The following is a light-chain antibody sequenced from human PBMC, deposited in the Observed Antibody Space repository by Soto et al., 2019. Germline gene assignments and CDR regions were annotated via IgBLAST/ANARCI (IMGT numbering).Light chain of an antibody. V-gene: IGKV3-11*01. CDR1: QSVGSY. Sequence: EIVLTQSPATLSLSPGDRATLSCRASQSVGSYLGWYQQRPGQAPRLLIYDASNRATGIPARFSGSGSGTDFTLTISSLEPEDFAVYYWQQRSDCPSTFGGGTKVEIK. J-gene: IGKJ4*01. CDR3: QQRSDCPST. CDR2: DAS.